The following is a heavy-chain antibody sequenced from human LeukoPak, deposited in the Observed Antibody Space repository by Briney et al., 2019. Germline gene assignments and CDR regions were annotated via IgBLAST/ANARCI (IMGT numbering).Heavy chain of an antibody. V-gene: IGHV3-74*01. D-gene: IGHD3-10*01. CDR2: INSDGSST. CDR1: GFTFSSYW. CDR3: ARGRITMVQGVIITSYYFDY. Sequence: SGGSLRLSCAASGFTFSSYWMHWVRQAPGKGLVWVSRINSDGSSTIYADSVKGRFTISRDNAKNTLYLQMNRLRAEDTAMYYCARGRITMVQGVIITSYYFDYWGQGTLVTVSS. J-gene: IGHJ4*02.